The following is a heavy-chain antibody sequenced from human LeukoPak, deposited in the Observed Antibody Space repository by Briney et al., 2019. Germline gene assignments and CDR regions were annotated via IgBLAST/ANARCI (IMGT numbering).Heavy chain of an antibody. CDR2: IRYDGNKT. CDR1: GFTFSDYD. J-gene: IGHJ4*02. V-gene: IGHV3-30*02. D-gene: IGHD3-10*01. CDR3: AKDFYGSGSD. Sequence: PGGSLRLSCAASGFTFSDYDMNWVRQAPGKGPEWVASIRYDGNKTYYADSLKGRFTISRDNSKNTLYLQMNSLRAEDTAVYYCAKDFYGSGSDWGQGTLVTVSS.